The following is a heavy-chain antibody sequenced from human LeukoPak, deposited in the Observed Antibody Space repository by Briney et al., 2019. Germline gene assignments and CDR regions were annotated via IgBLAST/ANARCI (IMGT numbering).Heavy chain of an antibody. CDR1: GFTFSSYG. J-gene: IGHJ4*02. CDR2: IKQDASQE. CDR3: ARGVVYPTWSGPHWSDY. Sequence: GGSLGLSCAASGFTFSSYGMSWVRQAPGKGPEWVAHIKQDASQEDHVDSVKGRFTISRDNAKNSLYLQMNSLRAEDTAVYYCARGVVYPTWSGPHWSDYWGQGTLVTVSS. D-gene: IGHD3-3*01. V-gene: IGHV3-7*01.